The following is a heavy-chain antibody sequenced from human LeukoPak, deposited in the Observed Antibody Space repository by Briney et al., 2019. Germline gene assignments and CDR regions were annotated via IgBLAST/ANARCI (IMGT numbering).Heavy chain of an antibody. CDR3: ARVWDSGGATEAFDI. J-gene: IGHJ3*02. Sequence: ASVKVSCKASGYTFTSYYMHWVRQAPGQGLEWMGIINPSGGSTSYAQKFQGRVTMTRDTSTSTVYMELSSLRSEDTAVYYCARVWDSGGATEAFDIWGQGTMVTVSS. D-gene: IGHD1-26*01. CDR2: INPSGGST. V-gene: IGHV1-46*01. CDR1: GYTFTSYY.